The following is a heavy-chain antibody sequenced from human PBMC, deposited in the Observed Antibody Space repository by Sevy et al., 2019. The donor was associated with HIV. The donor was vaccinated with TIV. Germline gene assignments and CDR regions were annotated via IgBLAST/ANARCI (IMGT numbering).Heavy chain of an antibody. CDR2: ISNSGTTI. CDR3: ARDLPPSATTVAYFDC. CDR1: GFTFSSYE. J-gene: IGHJ4*02. V-gene: IGHV3-48*03. Sequence: GGSLRLSCAASGFTFSSYEMNWVRQAPGKGLEWVSYISNSGTTISYSDSVKGRFTISRDNARNSLYLQMNSLRAEDTAVYYCARDLPPSATTVAYFDCWGQGTLVTVSS. D-gene: IGHD4-17*01.